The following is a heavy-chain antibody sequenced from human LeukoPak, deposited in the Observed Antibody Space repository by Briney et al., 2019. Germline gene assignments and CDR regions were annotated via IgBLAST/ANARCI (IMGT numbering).Heavy chain of an antibody. V-gene: IGHV1-2*02. D-gene: IGHD2-15*01. CDR2: INPNSGGT. J-gene: IGHJ6*02. CDR1: GYTFTGYY. CDR3: ARVGRYCSGGSCDYYYYGMDV. Sequence: SVKVSCKASGYTFTGYYMHWVRQAPGQGLEWMGWINPNSGGTNYAQKFQGRVTMTRDTSISTAYMELSRLRSDDTAVYYCARVGRYCSGGSCDYYYYGMDVWGQGTTVTVSS.